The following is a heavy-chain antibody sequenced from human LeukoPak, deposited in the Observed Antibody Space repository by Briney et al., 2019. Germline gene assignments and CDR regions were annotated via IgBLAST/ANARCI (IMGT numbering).Heavy chain of an antibody. CDR3: ARFGVDYDMDV. J-gene: IGHJ6*02. V-gene: IGHV4-59*11. CDR2: IHYSGRP. D-gene: IGHD3-16*01. Sequence: PSETLSLTCTVSRGSISGHYWTWIRQPPGNGLEWIGQIHYSGRPDYNPSLKSRVTISVDTSKNQLSLKVTSVTGADTAVYYCARFGVDYDMDVWGQGTTVTVSS. CDR1: RGSISGHY.